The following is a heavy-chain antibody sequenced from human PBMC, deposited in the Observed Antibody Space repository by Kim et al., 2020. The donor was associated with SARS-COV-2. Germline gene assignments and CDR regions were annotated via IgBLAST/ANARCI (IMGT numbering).Heavy chain of an antibody. CDR1: EFSFSSYS. V-gene: IGHV3-48*02. D-gene: IGHD3-10*01. CDR3: VRGFSDLGYNYYYMDV. J-gene: IGHJ6*02. Sequence: GGSLRLSCAASEFSFSSYSMNWVRQAPGKGLEWVSYISRSSTTINYADSVKGRFTISRDDAKKSLYLQMNSLRDEDTAVYYCVRGFSDLGYNYYYMDVWGQGTTVTVSS. CDR2: ISRSSTTI.